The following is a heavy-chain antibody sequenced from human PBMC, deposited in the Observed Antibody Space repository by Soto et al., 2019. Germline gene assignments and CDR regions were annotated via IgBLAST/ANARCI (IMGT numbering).Heavy chain of an antibody. Sequence: ASVKVSCKASGVTFNRQDMRWVRQAPGQGLEWMGGIIPMFGTPHYAEKFQDRVTITADESTGTAYLELSSLTSEDTAVYYCATSEVRDGYSCDYWGSGPLLTVP. J-gene: IGHJ4*02. CDR2: IIPMFGTP. D-gene: IGHD5-18*01. V-gene: IGHV1-69*13. CDR1: GVTFNRQD. CDR3: ATSEVRDGYSCDY.